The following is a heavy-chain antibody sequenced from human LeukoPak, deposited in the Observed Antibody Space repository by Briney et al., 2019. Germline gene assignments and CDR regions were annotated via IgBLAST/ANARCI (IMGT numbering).Heavy chain of an antibody. D-gene: IGHD5-18*01. CDR3: ARSTAMGYYYYGMDV. J-gene: IGHJ6*02. CDR1: GGTFTSYA. V-gene: IGHV1-69*13. Sequence: PVKVSCKASGGTFTSYAISWVRQAPGHGLEWMGGITSIFGTANYAQKFQGRVTITADESTSTAYMELSSLRSEDTAVYYCARSTAMGYYYYGMDVWGQGTTVTVSS. CDR2: ITSIFGTA.